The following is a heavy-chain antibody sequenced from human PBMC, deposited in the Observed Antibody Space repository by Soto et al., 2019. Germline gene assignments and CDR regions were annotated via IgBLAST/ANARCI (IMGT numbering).Heavy chain of an antibody. Sequence: QVHLVESGGGVVQPGTSLRLSCAASGFTFSTYGMHWVRQAPGKGLEWVALMVSDGSKIYYADSVKGRFTISRDNSKNTLYLQMASLRAEDTAIYSCAREATTGATRGYWIENWGQGTLVTVSS. D-gene: IGHD1-1*01. CDR2: MVSDGSKI. J-gene: IGHJ4*02. V-gene: IGHV3-33*01. CDR1: GFTFSTYG. CDR3: AREATTGATRGYWIEN.